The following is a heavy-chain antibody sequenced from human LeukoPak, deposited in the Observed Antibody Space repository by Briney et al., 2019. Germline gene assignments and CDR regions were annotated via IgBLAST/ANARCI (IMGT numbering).Heavy chain of an antibody. CDR1: GGTFSSYG. Sequence: ASVKVSCKASGGTFSSYGISWVRQAPGQGLEWMGWISAYNGNTNYAQKLQGRVTMTTDTSTSTAYMELRSLRSDDTAVYYCARDRWFGELSGTGAFDIWGQGTMVTVSS. V-gene: IGHV1-18*01. D-gene: IGHD3-10*01. CDR3: ARDRWFGELSGTGAFDI. CDR2: ISAYNGNT. J-gene: IGHJ3*02.